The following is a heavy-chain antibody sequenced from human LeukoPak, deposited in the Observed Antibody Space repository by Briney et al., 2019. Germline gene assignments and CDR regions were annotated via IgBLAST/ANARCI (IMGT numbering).Heavy chain of an antibody. Sequence: GASVKVSCKASGYTFTSRGISWVRQAPGQGLEWMGWINCHNGNTNYAQKLQGRLTMTTDTSTSTAYMELRSLRSDDTAVYYCARDEVSGGWYNHWGQGILVTVSS. J-gene: IGHJ4*02. V-gene: IGHV1-18*04. CDR3: ARDEVSGGWYNH. CDR1: GYTFTSRG. D-gene: IGHD6-19*01. CDR2: INCHNGNT.